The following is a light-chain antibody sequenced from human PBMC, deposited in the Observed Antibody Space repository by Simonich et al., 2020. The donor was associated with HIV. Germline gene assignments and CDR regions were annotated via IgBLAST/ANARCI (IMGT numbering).Light chain of an antibody. CDR2: GAS. V-gene: IGKV3-15*01. CDR1: QNVSSN. J-gene: IGKJ1*01. CDR3: QQYSKWSKT. Sequence: IVMTQSPASLAGSQWDRATLSCSASQNVSSNFARYQQKAGHAPRLLIYGASTRATGIPARFSGSGSGTEFTLTISSMQSEDFAVYYFQQYSKWSKTFGQGTKVEIK.